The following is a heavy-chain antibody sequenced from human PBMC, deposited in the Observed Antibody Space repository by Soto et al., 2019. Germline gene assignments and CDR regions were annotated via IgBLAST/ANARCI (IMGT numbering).Heavy chain of an antibody. CDR3: AKAPDRYSSSSSFLDY. V-gene: IGHV3-23*01. D-gene: IGHD6-6*01. CDR2: ISGSGGST. Sequence: PGGSLRLSCAASGFTFSSYAMSWVRQAPGKGLEWVSAISGSGGSTYYADSVKGRFTIPRDNSKNTLYLQMNSLRAEDTAVYYCAKAPDRYSSSSSFLDYWGQGTLVTVSS. CDR1: GFTFSSYA. J-gene: IGHJ4*02.